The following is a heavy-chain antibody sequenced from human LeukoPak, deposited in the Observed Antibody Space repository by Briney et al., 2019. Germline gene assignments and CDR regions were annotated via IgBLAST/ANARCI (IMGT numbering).Heavy chain of an antibody. V-gene: IGHV1-69*13. CDR2: IIPIFGTA. J-gene: IGHJ4*02. CDR3: ARVGIYYYGSGSYYSFDY. D-gene: IGHD3-10*01. CDR1: GGTFSSYA. Sequence: ASVKVSCKASGGTFSSYAISWVRQAPGQGLEWMGGIIPIFGTANYAQKFQGRVTITADESTSTAYMELSSLRSEDTAVYYCARVGIYYYGSGSYYSFDYWGQGTLVTVSS.